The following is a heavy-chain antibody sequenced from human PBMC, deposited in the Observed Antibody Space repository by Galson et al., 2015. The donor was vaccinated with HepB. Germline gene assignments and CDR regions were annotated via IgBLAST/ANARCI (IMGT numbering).Heavy chain of an antibody. CDR3: ARVGFGELEFDF. J-gene: IGHJ4*02. V-gene: IGHV4-31*03. Sequence: TLSLTCTVSGGSISNGGYYWSWIRQHPGKGLEWIGYMYYSGSTYHNPSLKSRITMSVDTSKNQFSLKLSSVTAADSAVYYCARVGFGELEFDFWGQGTLVTVSS. CDR1: GGSISNGGYY. CDR2: MYYSGST. D-gene: IGHD3-10*01.